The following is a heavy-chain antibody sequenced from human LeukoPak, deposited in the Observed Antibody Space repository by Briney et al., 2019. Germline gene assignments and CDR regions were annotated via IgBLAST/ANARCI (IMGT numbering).Heavy chain of an antibody. CDR2: IIPIFGTA. CDR3: ARGIGCSSTSCYISWFDP. D-gene: IGHD2-2*02. J-gene: IGHJ5*02. V-gene: IGHV1-69*13. CDR1: GGTFSSYA. Sequence: GASVKVSCKASGGTFSSYAISWVRQAPGQGLEWMGGIIPIFGTANYAQKFQGRVTITADESTSTAYMELSSLRSEDTAVYYCARGIGCSSTSCYISWFDPWGQGTLVTVSS.